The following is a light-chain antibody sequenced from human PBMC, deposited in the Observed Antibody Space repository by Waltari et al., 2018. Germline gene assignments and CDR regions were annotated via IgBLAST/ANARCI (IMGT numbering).Light chain of an antibody. J-gene: IGLJ2*01. CDR3: SSYTSNSVL. V-gene: IGLV2-14*03. Sequence: QSALTQPASVSGSPGQSITISCTVSISDVGGYRFVSWYQQHPDKAPKLMIYDFTTPPSGVSSLFSGSKSGNTASLTISGLQAEYEADYYCSSYTSNSVLFGGGTKLTVL. CDR2: DFT. CDR1: ISDVGGYRF.